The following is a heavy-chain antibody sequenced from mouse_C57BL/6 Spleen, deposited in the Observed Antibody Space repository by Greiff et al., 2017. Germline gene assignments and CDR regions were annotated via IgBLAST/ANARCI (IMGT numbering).Heavy chain of an antibody. D-gene: IGHD3-2*02. CDR2: INPNNGGT. J-gene: IGHJ3*01. Sequence: VQLQQSGPELVKPGASVKMSCKASGYTFTDYNMHWVKQSHGKSLEWIGYINPNNGGTSYNQKFKGKATLTVNKSSSTAYMELRSLTSEDSAVYYCARRPAQATYWFAYWGQGTLVTVSA. CDR1: GYTFTDYN. V-gene: IGHV1-22*01. CDR3: ARRPAQATYWFAY.